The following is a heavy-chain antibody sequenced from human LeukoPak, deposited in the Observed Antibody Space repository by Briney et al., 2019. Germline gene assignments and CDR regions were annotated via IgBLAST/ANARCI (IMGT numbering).Heavy chain of an antibody. V-gene: IGHV3-30*03. D-gene: IGHD6-19*01. J-gene: IGHJ6*02. Sequence: GGSLRLSYAASEFTFSSYSMNWVRQAPGKGLEWVAVISYDGSNKYYADSVKGRFTISRDNSKNTLYLQMNSLRAEDTAVYYCARDSLQWLVRLRYYYYGMDVWGQGTTVTVSS. CDR3: ARDSLQWLVRLRYYYYGMDV. CDR2: ISYDGSNK. CDR1: EFTFSSYS.